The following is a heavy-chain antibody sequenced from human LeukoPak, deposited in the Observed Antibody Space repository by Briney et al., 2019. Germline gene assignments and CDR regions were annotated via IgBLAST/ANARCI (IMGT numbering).Heavy chain of an antibody. Sequence: SETLSLTCTVSGGSISSYYWSWIRQPPGKGLEWIGYIYYSGSTNYNPSLKSRVTISVDTSKNQFSLKLSSVTAADTAVYYCARGGGYSYGPLDYWGRGTLVTVSS. V-gene: IGHV4-59*01. D-gene: IGHD5-18*01. CDR3: ARGGGYSYGPLDY. CDR1: GGSISSYY. J-gene: IGHJ4*02. CDR2: IYYSGST.